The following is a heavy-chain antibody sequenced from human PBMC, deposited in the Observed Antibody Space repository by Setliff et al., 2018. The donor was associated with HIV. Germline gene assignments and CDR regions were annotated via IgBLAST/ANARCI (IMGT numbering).Heavy chain of an antibody. J-gene: IGHJ5*02. Sequence: GGSLRLSCAASGFTFSNYWMDWVRQAPGKGLEWVATIKQDGSEIYYMDSVKGRFTISRDNARTSLFLEMRSLRDEDTAVYLCANLWELGAWGQGTLVAVSS. CDR3: ANLWELGA. CDR2: IKQDGSEI. V-gene: IGHV3-7*03. D-gene: IGHD3-16*01. CDR1: GFTFSNYW.